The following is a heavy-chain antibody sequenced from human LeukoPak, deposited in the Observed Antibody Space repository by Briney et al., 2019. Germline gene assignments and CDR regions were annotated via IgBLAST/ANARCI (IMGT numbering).Heavy chain of an antibody. CDR3: ARETPRRGETRDGYR. V-gene: IGHV3-7*01. D-gene: IGHD5-24*01. CDR1: GFIFKKYW. J-gene: IGHJ4*02. CDR2: IKEDGSET. Sequence: GGSLRLSCAASGFIFKKYWMNWVRQVPGKGLECLANIKEDGSETYYADSVKGRFAISRDNPKNLLFLQINSLRVEDTAVYYCARETPRRGETRDGYRWGQGTVVTVSS.